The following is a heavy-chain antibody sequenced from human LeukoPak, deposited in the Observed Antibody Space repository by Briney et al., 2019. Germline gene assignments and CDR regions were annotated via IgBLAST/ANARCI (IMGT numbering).Heavy chain of an antibody. Sequence: SVKVSCKASGGTFTSYATSWVRPAPGQGVEWMGRIFPIFGTANYAQTLQGRVTITTDESTSTAYMELSSLRSEDTAVYYCARDDQHLDTMTAFDIWGQGTMVTVSS. CDR3: ARDDQHLDTMTAFDI. CDR1: GGTFTSYA. CDR2: IFPIFGTA. V-gene: IGHV1-69*05. J-gene: IGHJ3*02. D-gene: IGHD3-22*01.